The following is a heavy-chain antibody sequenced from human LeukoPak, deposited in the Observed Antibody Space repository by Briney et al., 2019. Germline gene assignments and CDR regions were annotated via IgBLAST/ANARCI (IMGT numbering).Heavy chain of an antibody. J-gene: IGHJ2*01. D-gene: IGHD2-21*01. Sequence: SETLSLTCTVSGGSVSSYYWSWMRQSPGQGLEWIGYVYYSGSTNYNPALKSRVTISLDTSENQFYLKLSSVTAADTAVYYCAREANSPTARYWYFDLWGRGTQVTVSS. CDR1: GGSVSSYY. CDR3: AREANSPTARYWYFDL. CDR2: VYYSGST. V-gene: IGHV4-59*02.